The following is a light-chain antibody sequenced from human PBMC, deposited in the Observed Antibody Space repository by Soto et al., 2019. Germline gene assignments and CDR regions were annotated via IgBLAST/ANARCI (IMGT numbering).Light chain of an antibody. V-gene: IGKV1-39*01. CDR2: AAS. CDR3: QQSYSTSQLT. J-gene: IGKJ4*01. Sequence: DMQMTQSPSSLSASVRDRITITCWSTQSISSNLNWYQQKPGKAPKVLIYAASSLQSGGPSRVSGSGSGTDFTLTISSLQPEDFATYYCQQSYSTSQLTFGGGTKVDIK. CDR1: QSISSN.